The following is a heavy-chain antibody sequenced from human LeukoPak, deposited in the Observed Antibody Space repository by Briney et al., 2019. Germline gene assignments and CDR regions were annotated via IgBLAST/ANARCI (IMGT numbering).Heavy chain of an antibody. CDR3: VSPYGKRFDY. CDR2: INPEGGDR. Sequence: GGSLRLSCAASGFTFNTYYMGWVRQAAGKGPEWVAQINPEGGDRSYVDSVKGRFTISRDNAKNSLYLHMSSLRAEDTAVYYCVSPYGKRFDYWGQGTLVTVSP. J-gene: IGHJ4*02. D-gene: IGHD4-17*01. CDR1: GFTFNTYY. V-gene: IGHV3-7*01.